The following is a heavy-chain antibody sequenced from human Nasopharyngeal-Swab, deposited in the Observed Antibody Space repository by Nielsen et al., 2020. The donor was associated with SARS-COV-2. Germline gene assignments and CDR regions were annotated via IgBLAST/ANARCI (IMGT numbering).Heavy chain of an antibody. CDR3: ARIKGLWNGLDYYYYYMDV. CDR1: GLSLSTSGMS. V-gene: IGHV2-70*01. D-gene: IGHD3-3*01. Sequence: SGPTLVKPTQTLTLTCTLSGLSLSTSGMSVTWIRQPPGKALEWLAFTDWAGNKYYNTSLKTRLTISQDTSKNQVVLTVTDLDPVDTATYSFARIKGLWNGLDYYYYYMDVWGRGTPITVSS. CDR2: TDWAGNK. J-gene: IGHJ6*02.